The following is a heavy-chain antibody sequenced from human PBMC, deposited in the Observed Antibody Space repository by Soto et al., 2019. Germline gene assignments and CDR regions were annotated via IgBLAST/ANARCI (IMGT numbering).Heavy chain of an antibody. D-gene: IGHD4-17*01. J-gene: IGHJ6*03. CDR1: GGSFSGYY. V-gene: IGHV4-34*01. CDR3: ARGPEGTTVTYYYYYYMDV. Sequence: QVQLQQWGAGLLKPSETLSLTCAVYGGSFSGYYWSWIRQPPGKGLEWIGEINHSGSTNYNPSLKGRVTISVDTSKNQFSLKLSSVTAADTAVYYCARGPEGTTVTYYYYYYMDVWGKGTTVTVSS. CDR2: INHSGST.